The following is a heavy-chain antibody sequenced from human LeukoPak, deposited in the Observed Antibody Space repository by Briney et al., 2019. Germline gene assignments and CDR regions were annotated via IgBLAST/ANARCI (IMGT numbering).Heavy chain of an antibody. D-gene: IGHD5-24*01. J-gene: IGHJ4*02. CDR3: ARGRDGFH. CDR1: GFTFSSYS. Sequence: GGSLRLSCAASGFTFSSYSMNWVRQAPGKGLEWVANIKQDGSEKYYVDSVKGRFTISRDNAKNSVYLQMNSLRVEDTAVYYCARGRDGFHWGQGTLVTVSS. V-gene: IGHV3-7*04. CDR2: IKQDGSEK.